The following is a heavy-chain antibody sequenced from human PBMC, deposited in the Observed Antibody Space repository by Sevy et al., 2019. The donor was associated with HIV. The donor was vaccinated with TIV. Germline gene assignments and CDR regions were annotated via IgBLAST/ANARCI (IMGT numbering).Heavy chain of an antibody. CDR1: GFIVSSNY. CDR3: ARDRNTAMVIGMDV. J-gene: IGHJ6*02. Sequence: GGSLRLSCAASGFIVSSNYMSWVRQAPGKGLEWVSVIYSGGSTYYADSLKGRFTISRDNSKNTLYRQMNGLRAEDTAVYYCARDRNTAMVIGMDVWGQGTTVTVSS. D-gene: IGHD5-18*01. CDR2: IYSGGST. V-gene: IGHV3-53*01.